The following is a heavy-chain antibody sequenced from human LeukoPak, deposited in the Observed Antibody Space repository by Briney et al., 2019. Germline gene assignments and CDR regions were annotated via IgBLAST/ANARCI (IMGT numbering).Heavy chain of an antibody. CDR3: ARDLRSLYYDSKVYSPSAY. Sequence: GASVKVSCKASGYTFTSYGISWVRQAPGQGLEWMGWISAYNGNTNYAQKLQGRVTMTTDTSTSTAYMELRSLRSDDTAVYYCARDLRSLYYDSKVYSPSAYWGQGTLVTVSS. V-gene: IGHV1-18*01. CDR1: GYTFTSYG. D-gene: IGHD3-22*01. CDR2: ISAYNGNT. J-gene: IGHJ4*02.